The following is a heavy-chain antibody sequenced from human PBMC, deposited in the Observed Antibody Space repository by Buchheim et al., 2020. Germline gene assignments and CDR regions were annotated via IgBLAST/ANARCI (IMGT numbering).Heavy chain of an antibody. CDR3: AKDGDVLGLFDY. J-gene: IGHJ4*02. Sequence: EVQLLDSGGGLVQPGGSLRLSCAASGFTFSSYAMNWVRQAPGKGLEWVSTISGSGAATYYAGSVKGRFSISRDNSKKTLYLQTNSLRAEDTAVYYCAKDGDVLGLFDYWGQGTL. CDR2: ISGSGAAT. D-gene: IGHD2-21*02. V-gene: IGHV3-23*01. CDR1: GFTFSSYA.